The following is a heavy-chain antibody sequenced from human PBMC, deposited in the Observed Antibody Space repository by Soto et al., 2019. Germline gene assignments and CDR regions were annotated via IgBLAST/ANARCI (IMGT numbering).Heavy chain of an antibody. CDR1: GGSISSYY. CDR2: IYYSGST. V-gene: IGHV4-59*01. D-gene: IGHD6-6*01. J-gene: IGHJ6*02. CDR3: ASTGGSSSADYYYGMDV. Sequence: SETLSLTCTVSGGSISSYYWSWIRQPPGKGLEWIGYIYYSGSTNYNPSPKSRVTISVDTSKNQFSLKLSSVTAADTAVYYCASTGGSSSADYYYGMDVWGQGTTVTVSS.